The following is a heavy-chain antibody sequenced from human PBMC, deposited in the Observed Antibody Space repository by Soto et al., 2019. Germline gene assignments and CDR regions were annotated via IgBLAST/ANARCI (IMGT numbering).Heavy chain of an antibody. CDR2: IYSGGST. V-gene: IGHV3-53*05. CDR1: GFTVSSNY. CDR3: ARIQGYDLSTGYNSNNWFDP. J-gene: IGHJ5*02. D-gene: IGHD3-9*01. Sequence: GGSLRLSCAASGFTVSSNYMSWVRQAPGKGLEWVPVIYSGGSTYYADSVKGRFTISRDNSKNTLYLTMTNVDPVDTATYYCARIQGYDLSTGYNSNNWFDPGGQGTLVTVSS.